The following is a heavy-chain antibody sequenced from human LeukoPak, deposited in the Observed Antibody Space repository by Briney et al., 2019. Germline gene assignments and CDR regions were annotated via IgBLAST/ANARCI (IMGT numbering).Heavy chain of an antibody. CDR2: IYYSGST. J-gene: IGHJ5*02. D-gene: IGHD2-2*01. Sequence: SETLSLTCTVSGGCISSYYWSWIRQPPGKGLEWIGYIYYSGSTNYNPSLKSRVTISVDTSKNQFSLKLSSVTAADTAVYYCARSRYIVVVPAAMLGPSRNWFDPWGQGTLVTVSS. CDR3: ARSRYIVVVPAAMLGPSRNWFDP. V-gene: IGHV4-59*01. CDR1: GGCISSYY.